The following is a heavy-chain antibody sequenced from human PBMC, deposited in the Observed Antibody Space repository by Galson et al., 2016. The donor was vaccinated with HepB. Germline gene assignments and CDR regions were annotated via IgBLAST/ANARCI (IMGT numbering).Heavy chain of an antibody. CDR2: ISGDTNYI. J-gene: IGHJ4*02. V-gene: IGHV3-21*01. Sequence: SLRLSCAASGFSFSTYSMHWVRQAPGKGLEWVSSISGDTNYIYYADSVKGRFTISRDNAKNSPYLQMNSLRAEDTAVYYCASSQRVGDPNCSSISCYIDYWGQGTLVTVSS. D-gene: IGHD2-2*02. CDR1: GFSFSTYS. CDR3: ASSQRVGDPNCSSISCYIDY.